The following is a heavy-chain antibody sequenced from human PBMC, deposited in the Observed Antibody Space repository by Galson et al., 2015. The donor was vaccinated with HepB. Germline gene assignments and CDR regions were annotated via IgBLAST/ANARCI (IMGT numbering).Heavy chain of an antibody. CDR3: VKCRITLFGVVIAGDYFDY. CDR1: GFTFSSYS. D-gene: IGHD3-3*01. J-gene: IGHJ4*02. V-gene: IGHV3-21*01. Sequence: SLRLSCAASGFTFSSYSMNWVRQAPGKGLEWVSSISSSSSYYADSVKGRFTISRDNSKNTLYLQMSSLRAEDTAVYYCVKCRITLFGVVIAGDYFDYWGQGTLVTVSS. CDR2: ISSSSS.